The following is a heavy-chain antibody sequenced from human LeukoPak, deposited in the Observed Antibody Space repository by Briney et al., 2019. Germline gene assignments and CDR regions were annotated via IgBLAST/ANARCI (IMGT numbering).Heavy chain of an antibody. CDR3: ARHYTSGTFPLYY. CDR2: IYYNGNT. J-gene: IGHJ4*02. V-gene: IGHV4-59*08. D-gene: IGHD3-10*01. Sequence: PSETLSLTCTVSGASLSHYYWSWIRQSPGKGLEWVRWIYYNGNTTYNPSLMSRVTISLDTSKNQFSLRLHSVSAADTAIYYCARHYTSGTFPLYYCGRGTLATVSS. CDR1: GASLSHYY.